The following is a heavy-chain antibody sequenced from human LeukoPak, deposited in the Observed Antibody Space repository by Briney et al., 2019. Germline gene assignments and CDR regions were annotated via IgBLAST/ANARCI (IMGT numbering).Heavy chain of an antibody. V-gene: IGHV4-59*01. CDR2: IYYSGST. CDR3: ARGSSSWYTASFDY. D-gene: IGHD6-13*01. J-gene: IGHJ4*02. Sequence: SSETLSLTCTVSGGSISSYYWSWIRQPPGKGLEWIGYIYYSGSTNYNPSLKSRVTISVDTSKNQFSLKLSSVTAADTAVYYCARGSSSWYTASFDYWGQGTLVTVSS. CDR1: GGSISSYY.